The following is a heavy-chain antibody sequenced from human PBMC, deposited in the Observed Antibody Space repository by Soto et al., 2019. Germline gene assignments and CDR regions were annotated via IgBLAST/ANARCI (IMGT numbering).Heavy chain of an antibody. Sequence: EVQLLETGGGLVQPGGSLSLSCAASGFIFSTYAMNWVRQAQGKGLEWVSAISSSGDNAYYSESVRGRFTISRDNSINTPYLEMRSLTHEAAVVYYCAHPRGYGVFDAVDIWGQGTMVTVCS. CDR3: AHPRGYGVFDAVDI. J-gene: IGHJ3*02. V-gene: IGHV3-23*01. D-gene: IGHD4-17*01. CDR1: GFIFSTYA. CDR2: ISSSGDNA.